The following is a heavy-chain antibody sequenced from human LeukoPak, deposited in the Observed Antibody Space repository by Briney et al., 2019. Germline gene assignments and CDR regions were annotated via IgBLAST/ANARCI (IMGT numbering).Heavy chain of an antibody. D-gene: IGHD2-2*02. J-gene: IGHJ4*02. V-gene: IGHV3-11*04. CDR3: ARDQRLQAIIASAGLDY. CDR1: GFTFSDYY. CDR2: ISRIGSPI. Sequence: GGSLRLSCAASGFTFSDYYMAWIRQAPGKGLEWVSYISRIGSPISHADSVKGRFTISRDNAKNSLYLQMNSPRAEDTAVYYCARDQRLQAIIASAGLDYWGRGTLVTVSS.